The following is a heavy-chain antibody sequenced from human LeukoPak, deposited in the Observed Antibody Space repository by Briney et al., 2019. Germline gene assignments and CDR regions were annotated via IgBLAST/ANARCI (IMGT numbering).Heavy chain of an antibody. CDR1: GYTFTTNW. CDR3: ARYYGDLDY. D-gene: IGHD4-17*01. V-gene: IGHV5-10-1*01. CDR2: IDPSDSYT. J-gene: IGHJ4*02. Sequence: GESLKISCKGSGYTFTTNWIAWVRQMPGKGLEWMGRIDPSDSYTNYSPSFQGHVTISADKSISTAYLQWSSLKASDTAMYYCARYYGDLDYWGQGTLVTVSS.